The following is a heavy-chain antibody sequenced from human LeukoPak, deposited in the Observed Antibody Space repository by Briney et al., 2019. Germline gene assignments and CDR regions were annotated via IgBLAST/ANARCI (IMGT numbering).Heavy chain of an antibody. CDR3: AKMGNCDSSGCTPADY. J-gene: IGHJ4*02. Sequence: ASVKVSCKASGYTFTSYDINWVRQAPGQGLEWMGWINPYSGDTNYAQNFQGRLTMTRDTSIRTVYMDLSGLISDDTAIYYCAKMGNCDSSGCTPADYWGQGTLVTVSS. D-gene: IGHD2-15*01. CDR2: INPYSGDT. V-gene: IGHV1-2*02. CDR1: GYTFTSYD.